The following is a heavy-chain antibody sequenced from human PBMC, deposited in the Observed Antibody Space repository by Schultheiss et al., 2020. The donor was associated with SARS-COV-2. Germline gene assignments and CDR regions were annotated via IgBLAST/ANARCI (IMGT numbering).Heavy chain of an antibody. V-gene: IGHV3-30-3*02. CDR3: AKLSSSSSYGMDV. CDR2: ISYDGSNK. J-gene: IGHJ6*02. D-gene: IGHD6-6*01. CDR1: GFSFSSYA. Sequence: GGSLRLSCAASGFSFSSYAMHWVRQAPGKGLEWLAVISYDGSNKYFADSVKGRFTISRDNSRNTLYLQMNSLRPDDTAVYYCAKLSSSSSYGMDVWGQGTTVTVSS.